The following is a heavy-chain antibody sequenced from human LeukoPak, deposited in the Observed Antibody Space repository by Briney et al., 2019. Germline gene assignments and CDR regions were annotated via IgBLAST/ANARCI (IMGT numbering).Heavy chain of an antibody. J-gene: IGHJ4*02. Sequence: GASVTVSCKASGYTFTSYHIHWVRQAPGQGLEWMGIINPSGGTTTHAQKYQGRVTMTRDTSTSTVYMELSSLRSEDTAVYYCARDLYGSGNYPLGYWGQGSLVIVSS. CDR1: GYTFTSYH. CDR3: ARDLYGSGNYPLGY. CDR2: INPSGGTT. D-gene: IGHD3-10*01. V-gene: IGHV1-46*01.